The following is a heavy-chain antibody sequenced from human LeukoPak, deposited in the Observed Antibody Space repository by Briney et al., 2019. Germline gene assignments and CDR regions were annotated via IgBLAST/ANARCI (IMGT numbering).Heavy chain of an antibody. CDR3: ARDGSNFYFDY. D-gene: IGHD5-24*01. Sequence: PGGSLRLSCAASGFIVSINHMNWVRQTPGKGLEWVSIIYINAGTTHYADSVKGRFIISRDNSENTVYLQMNNLRADDSAVYYCARDGSNFYFDYWGQGALVTVSS. CDR2: IYINAGTT. V-gene: IGHV3-66*01. J-gene: IGHJ4*02. CDR1: GFIVSINH.